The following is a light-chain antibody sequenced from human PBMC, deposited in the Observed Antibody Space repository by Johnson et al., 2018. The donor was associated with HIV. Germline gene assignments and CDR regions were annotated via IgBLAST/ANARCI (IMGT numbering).Light chain of an antibody. J-gene: IGLJ1*01. V-gene: IGLV1-51*02. CDR3: GTWDSSLSALYV. CDR1: SSNIGNNY. CDR2: ENN. Sequence: SVLTQPPSVSAAPGQKVTISCSGSSSNIGNNYVSWYQQLPGTAPKLLIYENNKRTSGIPDRFSGSKSGTSATLGITGLQTGDEADYYCGTWDSSLSALYVFGTGTKVTGL.